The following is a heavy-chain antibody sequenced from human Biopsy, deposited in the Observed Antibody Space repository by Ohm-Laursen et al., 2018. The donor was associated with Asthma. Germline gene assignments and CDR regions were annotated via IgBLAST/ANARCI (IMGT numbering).Heavy chain of an antibody. CDR2: ISFDGGNK. V-gene: IGHV3-30*03. CDR3: VRWRSGYPDHYSDF. Sequence: SLRLSCAASGFTFSNYGMHWVRQAPGKGLDWVAVISFDGGNKNYTDSVKGRFTISRDNSRNTLHLQMNSLRGDDTAVYYCVRWRSGYPDHYSDFWGLGTLVTVSS. CDR1: GFTFSNYG. J-gene: IGHJ4*02. D-gene: IGHD2-21*01.